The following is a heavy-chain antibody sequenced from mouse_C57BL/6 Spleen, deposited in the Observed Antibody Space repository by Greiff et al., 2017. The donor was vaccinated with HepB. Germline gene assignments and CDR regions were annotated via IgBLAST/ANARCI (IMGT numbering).Heavy chain of an antibody. D-gene: IGHD1-1*01. CDR1: GYTFTSYW. Sequence: VQLQQSGAELAKPGASVKLSCKASGYTFTSYWMHWVKQRPGQGLEWIGYINPSSGYTKYNQKFKDKATLTADKSSSTAYMQLSSLTYEDSAVYYCGRVYYDGSSYYYYAMDYWGQGTSVTVAS. CDR3: GRVYYDGSSYYYYAMDY. V-gene: IGHV1-7*01. J-gene: IGHJ4*01. CDR2: INPSSGYT.